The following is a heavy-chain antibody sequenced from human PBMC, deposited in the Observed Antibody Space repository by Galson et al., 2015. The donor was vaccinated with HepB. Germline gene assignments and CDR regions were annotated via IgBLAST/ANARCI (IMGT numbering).Heavy chain of an antibody. CDR1: GFTFSNFA. J-gene: IGHJ4*02. CDR2: INGGGATT. CDR3: MKDHTLRFLEWFIPGDS. D-gene: IGHD3-3*01. Sequence: SLRLSCAASGFTFSNFAMSWVRQAPGKGLEWVSGINGGGATTYYADSVKGRFTISRDNCRNTLYPQMNSLRAEDTALYYCMKDHTLRFLEWFIPGDSWGQGTLVTVSS. V-gene: IGHV3-23*01.